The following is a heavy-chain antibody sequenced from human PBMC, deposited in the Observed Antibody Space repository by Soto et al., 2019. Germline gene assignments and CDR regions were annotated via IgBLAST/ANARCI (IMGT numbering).Heavy chain of an antibody. D-gene: IGHD6-13*01. Sequence: SETLSLTCTVSGGSISSGGYYWSWIRQHPGKGLEWIGYIYYSGRTNYNPSLKSRVAISVDTSKNQFSLKLNSVTAADTAVYYCARVFSDSSSFFDPWGQGTLVTVSS. CDR1: GGSISSGGYY. V-gene: IGHV4-31*03. J-gene: IGHJ5*02. CDR3: ARVFSDSSSFFDP. CDR2: IYYSGRT.